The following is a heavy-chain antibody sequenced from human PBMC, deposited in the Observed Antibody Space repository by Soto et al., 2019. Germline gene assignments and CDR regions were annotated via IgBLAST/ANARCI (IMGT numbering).Heavy chain of an antibody. CDR2: IIPIFGTA. CDR1: GGTFSSYA. J-gene: IGHJ3*02. CDR3: ASWVLGWHDFDI. Sequence: SVKVSCKASGGTFSSYAISWVRQAPGQGLEWMGGIIPIFGTANYAQKFQGRVTITADKSTSTAYMELSSLRSEDTAVYYCASWVLGWHDFDIWGQGTMVTVSS. D-gene: IGHD2-15*01. V-gene: IGHV1-69*06.